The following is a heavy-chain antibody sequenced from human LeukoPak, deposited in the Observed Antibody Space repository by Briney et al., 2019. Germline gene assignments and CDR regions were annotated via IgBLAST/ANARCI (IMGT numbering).Heavy chain of an antibody. CDR2: VTNNNGAM. CDR3: ARALADNRGYYLGFDY. CDR1: GFTFSDYY. V-gene: IGHV3-11*04. D-gene: IGHD3-22*01. Sequence: PGESLRLSCAASGFTFSDYYMGWIRQAPGKGLEWISYVTNNNGAMFYAGSLEGRFTIFGDNAKNSLYLQMNSLRPDDTAVYYCARALADNRGYYLGFDYWGRGTLVTVSS. J-gene: IGHJ4*02.